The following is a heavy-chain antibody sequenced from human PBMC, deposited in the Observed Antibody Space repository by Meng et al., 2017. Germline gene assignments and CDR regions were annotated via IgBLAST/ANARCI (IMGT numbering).Heavy chain of an antibody. D-gene: IGHD4-17*01. CDR3: AKDLSGLGATVTTFDY. V-gene: IGHV3-23*01. J-gene: IGHJ4*02. CDR2: ISGSGGST. Sequence: GESLKISCAASGFTFSSYWMSWVRQAPGKGLEWVSAISGSGGSTYYADSVKGRFTISRDNSKNTLYLQMNSLRAEDTAVYYCAKDLSGLGATVTTFDYWGQGTLVTVSS. CDR1: GFTFSSYW.